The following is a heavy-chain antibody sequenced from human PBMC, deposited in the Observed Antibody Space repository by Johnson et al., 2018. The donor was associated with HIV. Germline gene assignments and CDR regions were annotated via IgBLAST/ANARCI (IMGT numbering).Heavy chain of an antibody. J-gene: IGHJ3*02. CDR2: ISWNSGKL. CDR3: AKDISGYGDSVDDAFDI. D-gene: IGHD4-17*01. CDR1: GFTVSSNY. V-gene: IGHV3-9*01. Sequence: VQLVESGGGVVQPGRSLRLSCAASGFTVSSNYMSWVRQAPGKGLEWVSRISWNSGKLDYADSVKGRFTISRDNAKNSLYLQMNSLRGEDTAFYYCAKDISGYGDSVDDAFDIWRQGTMVTVSS.